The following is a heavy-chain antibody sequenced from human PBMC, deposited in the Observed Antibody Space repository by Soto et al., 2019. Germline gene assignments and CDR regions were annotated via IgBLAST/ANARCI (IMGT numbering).Heavy chain of an antibody. J-gene: IGHJ6*02. V-gene: IGHV3-66*01. CDR1: GVTVSSNY. D-gene: IGHD3-3*01. CDR3: ARGSYDFWSGYYTGYYYGMDV. Sequence: PGGSLRLSCAASGVTVSSNYMSWVRQAPGKGLEWVSVIYSGGSTYYADSVKGRFTISRDNSKNTLYLQMNSLRAEDTAVYYCARGSYDFWSGYYTGYYYGMDVWGQGTTVTVSS. CDR2: IYSGGST.